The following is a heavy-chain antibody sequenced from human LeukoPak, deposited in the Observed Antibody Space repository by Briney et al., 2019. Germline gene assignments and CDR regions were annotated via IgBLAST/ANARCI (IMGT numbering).Heavy chain of an antibody. CDR1: GFTFNNAW. D-gene: IGHD3-16*01. J-gene: IGHJ4*02. CDR3: TLGGTKAYS. CDR2: IKSKTDGGTT. V-gene: IGHV3-15*01. Sequence: GGSLRLSCAVSGFTFNNAWMSWVRQAPGKGLEWVGRIKSKTDGGTTEYAAPVKGRFTISSDDSENTLSLRMNSLKTEDTAVYYCTLGGTKAYSWGQGTLVTVSS.